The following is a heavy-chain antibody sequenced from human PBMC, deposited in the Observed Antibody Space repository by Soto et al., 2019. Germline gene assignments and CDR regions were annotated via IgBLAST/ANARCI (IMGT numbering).Heavy chain of an antibody. CDR1: GFTFSSYA. D-gene: IGHD4-17*01. V-gene: IGHV3-23*01. CDR3: AKILPPGTTVVTPSAFDN. Sequence: GGSLRLSCAASGFTFSSYAMSWVRQAPGKGLEWVSAISGSGGSTYYADSVKGRFTISRDNSKNTLYLQMNSLRAEDTAVYYCAKILPPGTTVVTPSAFDNWGQGTMVTVSS. J-gene: IGHJ3*02. CDR2: ISGSGGST.